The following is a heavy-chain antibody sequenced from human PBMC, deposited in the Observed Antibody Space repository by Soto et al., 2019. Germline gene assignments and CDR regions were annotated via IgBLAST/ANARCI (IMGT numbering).Heavy chain of an antibody. J-gene: IGHJ4*02. CDR3: AKHRLHVCSGGSCYVIY. CDR2: ISGSGGST. D-gene: IGHD2-15*01. Sequence: GGSLRLSCAASGFTFSSYAMSWVRQAPGQGLEWVSAISGSGGSTYYADSVKGRFTISRDNSKNTLYLQMNSLRAEDTAVYYCAKHRLHVCSGGSCYVIYWGQGTLVTVSS. CDR1: GFTFSSYA. V-gene: IGHV3-23*01.